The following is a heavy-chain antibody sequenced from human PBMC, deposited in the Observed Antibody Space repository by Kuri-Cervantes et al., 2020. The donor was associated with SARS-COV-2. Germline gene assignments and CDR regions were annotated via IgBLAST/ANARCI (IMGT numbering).Heavy chain of an antibody. Sequence: SEILSLTGGVQGGSFSDFHWTWVRQLPGKGLEWIGEINYSGTTNYNPSLKSRVTISVDTTKSQFSLNMTSVTAADTAVYYCAGLRGHNNGWFATGYYMDVWGKGTTVTVSS. CDR1: GGSFSDFH. D-gene: IGHD3-10*01. V-gene: IGHV4-34*01. CDR3: AGLRGHNNGWFATGYYMDV. CDR2: INYSGTT. J-gene: IGHJ6*03.